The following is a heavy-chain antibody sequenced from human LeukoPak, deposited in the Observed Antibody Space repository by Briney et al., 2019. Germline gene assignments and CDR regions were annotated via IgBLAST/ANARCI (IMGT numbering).Heavy chain of an antibody. CDR3: ARAGITAAGPNYYYHYMDV. CDR1: GYTFTGHY. D-gene: IGHD6-13*01. V-gene: IGHV1-2*02. Sequence: ASVRVSCKASGYTFTGHYMHWVRQAPGQGLERMGWINPNSGDTDYSQKFQGRVTMTRDTSITTAYMEVSRLRSDDTAVYYCARAGITAAGPNYYYHYMDVWGKGTTVTVSS. CDR2: INPNSGDT. J-gene: IGHJ6*03.